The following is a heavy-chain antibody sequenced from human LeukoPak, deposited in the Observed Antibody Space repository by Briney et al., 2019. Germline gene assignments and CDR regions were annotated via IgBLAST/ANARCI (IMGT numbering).Heavy chain of an antibody. V-gene: IGHV3-74*01. Sequence: GGSLRLSCAASGFTFGSFWMHWVRQAPGKGLVWVSRINSDGSSTIYADSVKGRFSISRDNAKNMVYLQMNSLRAEDTAVYYCRTHILIGRQQLISILDYWGQGSLVTVPS. D-gene: IGHD1-1*01. J-gene: IGHJ4*02. CDR3: RTHILIGRQQLISILDY. CDR1: GFTFGSFW. CDR2: INSDGSST.